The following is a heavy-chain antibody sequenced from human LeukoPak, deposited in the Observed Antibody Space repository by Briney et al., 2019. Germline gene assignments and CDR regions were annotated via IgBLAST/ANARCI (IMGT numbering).Heavy chain of an antibody. CDR1: GFTLSQYW. CDR3: TTDWGLYDFGSGYTPRQGVLDY. J-gene: IGHJ4*02. V-gene: IGHV3-15*01. D-gene: IGHD3-3*01. CDR2: IKRKTDGCTT. Sequence: GGSLRLSCAASGFTLSQYWMSWVRQAPGKGLEWVGRIKRKTDGCTTEYAERVKSRFTISRDDSKNTLDLQMNSLKTEDTAVYYCTTDWGLYDFGSGYTPRQGVLDYWGQGTLVTVSS.